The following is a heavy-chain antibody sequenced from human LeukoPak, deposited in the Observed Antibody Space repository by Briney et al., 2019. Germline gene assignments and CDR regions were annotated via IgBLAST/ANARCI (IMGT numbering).Heavy chain of an antibody. V-gene: IGHV4-39*01. J-gene: IGHJ4*02. CDR2: IYYSGST. D-gene: IGHD3-16*01. CDR3: ASPGFQGLRLGELFHPFGFVY. Sequence: PSETLSLTCTVSGGSISSSSYYWGWIRQPPGKGLEWIGSIYYSGSTYYNPSLKSRVTISVDTSKNQFTLKLSSVTAADTAVYYCASPGFQGLRLGELFHPFGFVYWGQGTLVTVSS. CDR1: GGSISSSSYY.